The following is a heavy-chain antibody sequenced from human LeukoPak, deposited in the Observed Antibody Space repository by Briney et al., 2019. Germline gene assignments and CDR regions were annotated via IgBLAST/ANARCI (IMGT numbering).Heavy chain of an antibody. V-gene: IGHV4-4*09. Sequence: SETLSLTCTVSGGSISSYYWSWIRQPPGKGLEWIGRIFTDGSTDYNPSLKSRVTVSVDTSKNQVPLKVTSVTAADTAVYYCARGGRDGYNPFDYWGQGTLVTVSS. CDR3: ARGGRDGYNPFDY. CDR1: GGSISSYY. J-gene: IGHJ4*02. CDR2: IFTDGST. D-gene: IGHD5-24*01.